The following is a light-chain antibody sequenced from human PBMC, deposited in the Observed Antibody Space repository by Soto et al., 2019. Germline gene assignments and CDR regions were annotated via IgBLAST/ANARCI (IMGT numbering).Light chain of an antibody. Sequence: ELVLTQSPGTLSLSPGEGTTLSCRASHSITSTYLAWYQQKPGQAPRRLIYGVSPRATGSPDRFSGSGSGTDFNLTISSLQPKAFAVYYCQAYGSSPRTFGKVTKLEIK. CDR3: QAYGSSPRT. J-gene: IGKJ2*01. CDR2: GVS. V-gene: IGKV3-20*01. CDR1: HSITSTY.